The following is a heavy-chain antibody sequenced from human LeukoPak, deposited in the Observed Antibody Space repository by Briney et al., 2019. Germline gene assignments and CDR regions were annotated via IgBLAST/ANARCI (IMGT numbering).Heavy chain of an antibody. CDR1: GYTFTSYG. Sequence: ASVKVSCKASGYTFTSYGISWVRQAPGQGLEWMGWISAYNGNTNYAQKLQGRVTMTTDTSTSTAYMELRSLRSDDTAVYYCARNSNLLYYYYYYMDVWGKGTTVTVSS. D-gene: IGHD4-11*01. CDR3: ARNSNLLYYYYYYMDV. J-gene: IGHJ6*03. V-gene: IGHV1-18*01. CDR2: ISAYNGNT.